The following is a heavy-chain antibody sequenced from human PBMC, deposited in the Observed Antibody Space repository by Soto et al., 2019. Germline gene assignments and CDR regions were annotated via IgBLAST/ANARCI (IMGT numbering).Heavy chain of an antibody. D-gene: IGHD5-12*01. CDR2: INPNSGGT. J-gene: IGHJ4*02. Sequence: GASVKVSCKASGYTFTGYYMHWVRQAPGQGLEWMGWINPNSGGTNYAQKFQGWVTMTRDTSISTAYMELSRLRSDDTAVYYCARQRRYGGYLNFDYWGQGTLVTVSS. CDR1: GYTFTGYY. V-gene: IGHV1-2*04. CDR3: ARQRRYGGYLNFDY.